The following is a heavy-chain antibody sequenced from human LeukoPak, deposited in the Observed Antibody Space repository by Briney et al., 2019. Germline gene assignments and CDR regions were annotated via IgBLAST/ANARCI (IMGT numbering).Heavy chain of an antibody. D-gene: IGHD3-22*01. CDR1: GFTFSSYW. V-gene: IGHV3-74*01. CDR3: ARESVTRTMIVVVITSGRGDAFDI. J-gene: IGHJ3*02. Sequence: GGSLRLSCAASGFTFSSYWMHWVRQAPGKGLVWVSRINSDGSSTSYADSVKGRFTISRDNAKNTLYLQMNSLRAVDTAVYYCARESVTRTMIVVVITSGRGDAFDIWGQGTMVTVSS. CDR2: INSDGSST.